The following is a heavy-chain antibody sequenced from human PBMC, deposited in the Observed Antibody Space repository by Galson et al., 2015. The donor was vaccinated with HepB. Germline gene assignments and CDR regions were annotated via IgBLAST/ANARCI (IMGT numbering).Heavy chain of an antibody. Sequence: SLRLSCAASGFTFRSYAMSWVRQAPGKGLEWVSGISGSGGSTYYADSVKGRFTISRDNSKNTLYLEMNSLRAEDTAVYYCAIVAIGASPRVLAEACGQESLVTVSS. V-gene: IGHV3-23*01. CDR1: GFTFRSYA. J-gene: IGHJ5*02. CDR2: ISGSGGST. CDR3: AIVAIGASPRVLAEA. D-gene: IGHD6-19*01.